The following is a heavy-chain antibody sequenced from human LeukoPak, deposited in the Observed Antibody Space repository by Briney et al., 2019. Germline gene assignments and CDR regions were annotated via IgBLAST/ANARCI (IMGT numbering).Heavy chain of an antibody. CDR3: ARAYYYDSSGYYGVSYYFDD. V-gene: IGHV1-69*05. CDR2: IIPIFGTA. D-gene: IGHD3-22*01. CDR1: GGTLSSYA. J-gene: IGHJ4*02. Sequence: SVKVSCKASGGTLSSYAISWVRQAPGQGLEWMGGIIPIFGTANYAQKFQGRVTITTDESTSTAYMELSSLRSEDTAVYYCARAYYYDSSGYYGVSYYFDDWGQGTLVTVSS.